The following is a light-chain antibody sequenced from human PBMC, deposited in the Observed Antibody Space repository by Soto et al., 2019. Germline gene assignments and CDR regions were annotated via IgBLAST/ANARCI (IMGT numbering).Light chain of an antibody. Sequence: DIQMTQSRSSLSASVGDRVTITCQASQDISNYLNWYQQKQGKAPKLLFYDASTLETGVPSRFRGSGSETDFTFTISSMQPEDIATYYCQQDDNIPPFTFGAGTKVDIK. CDR2: DAS. V-gene: IGKV1-33*01. CDR3: QQDDNIPPFT. J-gene: IGKJ3*01. CDR1: QDISNY.